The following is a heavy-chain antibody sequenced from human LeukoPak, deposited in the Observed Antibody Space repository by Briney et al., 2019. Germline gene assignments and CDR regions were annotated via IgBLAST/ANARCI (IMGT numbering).Heavy chain of an antibody. D-gene: IGHD6-13*01. J-gene: IGHJ6*03. CDR1: GGSISSYY. CDR3: ARTTEAHSWRTRYYDYYMDV. Sequence: SETLSLTCTVSGGSISSYYWSWIRQPAGKGLEWIGRIYTSGSTNYNPSLKSRVTMPVDTSKNQFSLKLSSVTAADTAVYYCARTTEAHSWRTRYYDYYMDVWGKGTTVTVSS. V-gene: IGHV4-4*07. CDR2: IYTSGST.